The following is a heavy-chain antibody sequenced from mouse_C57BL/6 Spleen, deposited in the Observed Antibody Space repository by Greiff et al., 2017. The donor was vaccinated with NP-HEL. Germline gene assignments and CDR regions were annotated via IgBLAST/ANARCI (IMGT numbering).Heavy chain of an antibody. J-gene: IGHJ2*01. CDR1: GFNIKDDY. Sequence: EVQLQQSGAELVRPGASVKLSCTASGFNIKDDYMNWVKQRHEQGLEWIGWIDPENGDTEYASKFQGKATITADTSSNTAYLQLSSLTSEDTAVYYCTTLRRTADYWGKGTTLTVSS. CDR3: TTLRRTADY. V-gene: IGHV14-4*01. CDR2: IDPENGDT. D-gene: IGHD2-12*01.